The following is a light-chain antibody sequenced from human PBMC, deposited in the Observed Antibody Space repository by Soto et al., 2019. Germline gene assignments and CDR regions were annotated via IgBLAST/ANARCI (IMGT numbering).Light chain of an antibody. J-gene: IGKJ1*01. V-gene: IGKV3-20*01. CDR2: EAS. CDR3: QQYRT. CDR1: QSVSSSS. Sequence: EIVLTQSPGTLSLSPGERATLSCRASQSVSSSSLAWYQQNPGQAPRLLIYEASSRATGIPDRFRGSGSGTDCTLTISRLEPEDFAVYYCQQYRTFGQGTKVDIK.